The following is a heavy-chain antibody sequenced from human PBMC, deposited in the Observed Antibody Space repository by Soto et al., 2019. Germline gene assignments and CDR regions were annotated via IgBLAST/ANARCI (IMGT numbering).Heavy chain of an antibody. J-gene: IGHJ6*03. CDR1: GFTFSNAW. CDR3: TTGLLMNNWNYGPRAYYYYYYMDV. V-gene: IGHV3-15*01. Sequence: GGSLRLSCAASGFTFSNAWMSWVRQAPGKGLEWVGRIKSKTDGGTTDYAAPVKGRFTISRDDSKNTLYLQMNSLKTEDTAVYYCTTGLLMNNWNYGPRAYYYYYYMDVWGKGTTVTVSS. D-gene: IGHD1-7*01. CDR2: IKSKTDGGTT.